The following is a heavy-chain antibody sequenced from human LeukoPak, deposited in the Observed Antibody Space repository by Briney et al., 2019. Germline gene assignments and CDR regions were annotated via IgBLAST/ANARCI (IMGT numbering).Heavy chain of an antibody. Sequence: GGSLRLSCAASGFTFSSYAMSWVRQAPGKGLEWVSAISGSGGSTYYADSVKGRFTISRDNSKNTLYLQMNSLRAEDTAVYYCARGRDRYCSGGSCYPFDYWGQGTLVTVSS. D-gene: IGHD2-15*01. V-gene: IGHV3-23*01. CDR3: ARGRDRYCSGGSCYPFDY. CDR2: ISGSGGST. CDR1: GFTFSSYA. J-gene: IGHJ4*02.